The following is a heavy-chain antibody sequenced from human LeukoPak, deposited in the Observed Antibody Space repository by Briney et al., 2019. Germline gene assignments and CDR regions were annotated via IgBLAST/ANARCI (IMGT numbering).Heavy chain of an antibody. J-gene: IGHJ4*02. D-gene: IGHD1-1*01. CDR1: GGSISSSSYY. CDR3: ARVQTGTTLGEFDY. V-gene: IGHV4-39*07. CDR2: IYYSGST. Sequence: PSETLSLTCTVSGGSISSSSYYWGWIRQPPGKGLEWIGSIYYSGSTYYNPSLKSRVTISVDTSKNQFSLKLSSVTAADTAVYHCARVQTGTTLGEFDYWGQGTLVTVSS.